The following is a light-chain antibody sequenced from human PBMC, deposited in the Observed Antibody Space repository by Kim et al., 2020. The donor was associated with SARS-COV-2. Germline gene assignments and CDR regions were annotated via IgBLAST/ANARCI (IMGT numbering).Light chain of an antibody. J-gene: IGLJ2*01. CDR2: QDS. Sequence: VCPGQTASITCSGDKLGDKYACWYQQKPGQSPVLVIYQDSKRPSGIPERFSGSNSGNTATLTISGTQAMDEADYYCQAWDSSTVVFGGGTQLTVL. V-gene: IGLV3-1*01. CDR1: KLGDKY. CDR3: QAWDSSTVV.